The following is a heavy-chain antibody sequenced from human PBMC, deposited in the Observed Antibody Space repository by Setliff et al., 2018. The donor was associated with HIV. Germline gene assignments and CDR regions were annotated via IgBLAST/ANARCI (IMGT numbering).Heavy chain of an antibody. CDR1: GFTFGDYA. D-gene: IGHD2-8*01. CDR3: VRDWEVLIVYYFDY. Sequence: GGSLRLSCAASGFTFGDYAMSWVRQAPGKGLEWVASIKQDGSEKYYVDSVKGRFTISRDNARNSVFLQMNSLGPGDTAIYYCVRDWEVLIVYYFDYWGQGTLVTVSS. V-gene: IGHV3-7*01. CDR2: IKQDGSEK. J-gene: IGHJ4*02.